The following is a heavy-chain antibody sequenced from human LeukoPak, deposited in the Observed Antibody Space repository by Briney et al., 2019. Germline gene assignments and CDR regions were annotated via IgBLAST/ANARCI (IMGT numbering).Heavy chain of an antibody. CDR3: ARAIAAAGSNWFDP. CDR1: GYTFTNYD. D-gene: IGHD6-13*01. CDR2: MNPNSGNT. Sequence: ASVKVSCKASGYTFTNYDMNWVRQATGQGLKWMGWMNPNSGNTGYAQKFQGRVTMTRNTSISTAYMELSSLRSEDTAVYYCARAIAAAGSNWFDPWGQGTLVTVSS. J-gene: IGHJ5*02. V-gene: IGHV1-8*01.